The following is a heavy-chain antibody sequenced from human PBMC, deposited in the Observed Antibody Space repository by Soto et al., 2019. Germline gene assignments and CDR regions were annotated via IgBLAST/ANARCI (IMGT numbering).Heavy chain of an antibody. CDR2: INYVGRTS. Sequence: SETLSLTCTVSGDSMSGFYWSWIRQTPGKGLEWIGYINYVGRTSYYSPSLQSRVTISLDSSKNQFSLILSSVTAADTAVFFCAWFRRNYFDYWGQGTQVTVSS. CDR1: GDSMSGFY. D-gene: IGHD3-10*01. V-gene: IGHV4-59*01. CDR3: AWFRRNYFDY. J-gene: IGHJ4*02.